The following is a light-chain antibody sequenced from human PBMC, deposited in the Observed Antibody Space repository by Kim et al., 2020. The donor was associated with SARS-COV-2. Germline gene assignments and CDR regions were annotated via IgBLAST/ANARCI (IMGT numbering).Light chain of an antibody. Sequence: LFPGDSATLSCRASQSVNNYLAWYPQKPGQPPSLLLYDVSNRATGIPARFSGSGSGTDFTLTISSLEPEDFAVYYCQHRKNWPVTFGGGTKVDIK. J-gene: IGKJ4*01. CDR2: DVS. CDR1: QSVNNY. V-gene: IGKV3-11*01. CDR3: QHRKNWPVT.